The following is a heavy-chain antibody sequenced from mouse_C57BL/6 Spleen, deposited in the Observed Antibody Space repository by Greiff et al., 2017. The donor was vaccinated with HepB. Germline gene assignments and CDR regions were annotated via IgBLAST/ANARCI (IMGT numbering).Heavy chain of an antibody. Sequence: VQLQESGAELVMPGASVKLSCKASGYTFTSYWMHWVKPRPGQGLAWIGEIDPSDSYTNYHPKFKGTSTLTVDKSSSTAYMQLSSLTSEDSAVYYCASHSLAYWGQGTLVTVSA. V-gene: IGHV1-69*01. CDR3: ASHSLAY. CDR1: GYTFTSYW. J-gene: IGHJ3*01. CDR2: IDPSDSYT.